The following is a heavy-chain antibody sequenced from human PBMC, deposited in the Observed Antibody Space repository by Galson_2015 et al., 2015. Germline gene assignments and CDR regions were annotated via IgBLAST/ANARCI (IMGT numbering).Heavy chain of an antibody. Sequence: QSGAEVKKSGESLKISCKGSGYSFTSYWIGWVRQVPGKGLEWMGIIYPGDSDTRYSPSFQGQVTISADKSLSTAYLQWRSLKASDTAMYYCARQGAHSSGWFGVDYWGQGTLVTVSS. V-gene: IGHV5-51*01. J-gene: IGHJ4*02. CDR3: ARQGAHSSGWFGVDY. CDR1: GYSFTSYW. CDR2: IYPGDSDT. D-gene: IGHD6-19*01.